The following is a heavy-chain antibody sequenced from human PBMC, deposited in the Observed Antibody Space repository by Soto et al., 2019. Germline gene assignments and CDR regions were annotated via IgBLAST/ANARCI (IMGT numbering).Heavy chain of an antibody. J-gene: IGHJ5*01. CDR3: SRYFRNRNRTEYNWF. CDR2: INPNSGGT. Sequence: VAAKPCSNSPRVAIAGKYLHWPPHDPDQGLEGMGWINPNSGGTNYAQKFQGRVTMTRDTSISTAYMELSRLRSDDTAVYYCSRYFRNRNRTEYNWF. D-gene: IGHD3-9*01. CDR1: RVAIAGKY. V-gene: IGHV1-2*02.